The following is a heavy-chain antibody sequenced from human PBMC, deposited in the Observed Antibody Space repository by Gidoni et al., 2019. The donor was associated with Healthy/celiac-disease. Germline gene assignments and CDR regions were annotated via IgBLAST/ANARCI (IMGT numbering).Heavy chain of an antibody. CDR3: ARQGRWLQLRGFDY. J-gene: IGHJ4*02. V-gene: IGHV3-30*04. D-gene: IGHD5-12*01. Sequence: QVQLVESGGGVVQPGRSLRLPCAASGFTLSSYAMHWVRQAPGKGLVWVAVISYDGSNKYYADSVKGRFTISRDNSKNTLYLQMNSLRAEDTAVYYCARQGRWLQLRGFDYWGQGTLVTVSS. CDR2: ISYDGSNK. CDR1: GFTLSSYA.